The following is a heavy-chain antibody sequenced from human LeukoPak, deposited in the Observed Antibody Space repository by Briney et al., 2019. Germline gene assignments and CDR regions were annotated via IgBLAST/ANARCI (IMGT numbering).Heavy chain of an antibody. D-gene: IGHD6-19*01. J-gene: IGHJ4*02. Sequence: GGSLRLSCAASGFTFSNFVMHWVRQAPGKGLEYVSAIHPNGDKTYYAPSVKGRFTASRDNSKNTLYLQMGSLSAEDMAVYYCTRDRDTGWSFDYWGKGTLVTVSP. CDR3: TRDRDTGWSFDY. CDR2: IHPNGDKT. V-gene: IGHV3-64*01. CDR1: GFTFSNFV.